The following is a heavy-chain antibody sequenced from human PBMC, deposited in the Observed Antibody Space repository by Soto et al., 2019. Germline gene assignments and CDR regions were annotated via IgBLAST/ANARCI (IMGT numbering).Heavy chain of an antibody. CDR2: IYYSGST. D-gene: IGHD6-13*01. Sequence: QVQLQESGPGLVKPSQTLSLTCTVSVGSISSGGYYWSWIRQHPGKGLEWIGYIYYSGSTYYNPSLTSRVTISVDTSKNQFSLQLSSVTAADTAVYYCARRHSSSWYLDYWGQGTLVTVSS. CDR3: ARRHSSSWYLDY. V-gene: IGHV4-31*03. CDR1: VGSISSGGYY. J-gene: IGHJ4*02.